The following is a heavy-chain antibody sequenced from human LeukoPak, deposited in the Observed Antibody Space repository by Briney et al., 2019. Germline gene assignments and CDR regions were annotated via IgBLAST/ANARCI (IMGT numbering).Heavy chain of an antibody. Sequence: GGSLRLSCAASGFTFSSYSMNLVRQAPGKGLEWVSYISSSSSTIYYADSVKGRFTISRDNAKNSLYLQMNSLRAEDTAVYYCARDQSITMIVDDYWGQGTLVTVSS. V-gene: IGHV3-48*01. CDR2: ISSSSSTI. J-gene: IGHJ4*02. CDR3: ARDQSITMIVDDY. CDR1: GFTFSSYS. D-gene: IGHD3-22*01.